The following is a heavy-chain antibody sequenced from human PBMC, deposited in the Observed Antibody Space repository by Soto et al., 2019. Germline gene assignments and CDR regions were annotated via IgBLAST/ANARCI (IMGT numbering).Heavy chain of an antibody. CDR2: ISGSGGST. CDR3: AKPGYSSSSGYNWFDP. J-gene: IGHJ5*02. D-gene: IGHD6-6*01. V-gene: IGHV3-23*01. Sequence: GGSLRLSCAASGFTFSSYAMSWVRQAPGKGLEWVSAISGSGGSTYYADSVKGRFTISRDNSKNTLYLQMNSLRAEDTAVYYCAKPGYSSSSGYNWFDPWGQGTLVTVS. CDR1: GFTFSSYA.